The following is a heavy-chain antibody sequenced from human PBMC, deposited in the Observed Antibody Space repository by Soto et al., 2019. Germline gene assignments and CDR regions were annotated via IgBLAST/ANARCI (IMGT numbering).Heavy chain of an antibody. V-gene: IGHV1-2*04. CDR1: GYTFTGYY. CDR3: ARVVNAGFGEYDLSNWFDP. D-gene: IGHD3-10*01. Sequence: ASVKVSCKASGYTFTGYYMHWVRQAPGQGLEWMGWINPNSGGTNYAQKFQGWVTMTRDTSISTAYMELSRLRSDDTAVYYCARVVNAGFGEYDLSNWFDPWGQGTLVTVSS. J-gene: IGHJ5*02. CDR2: INPNSGGT.